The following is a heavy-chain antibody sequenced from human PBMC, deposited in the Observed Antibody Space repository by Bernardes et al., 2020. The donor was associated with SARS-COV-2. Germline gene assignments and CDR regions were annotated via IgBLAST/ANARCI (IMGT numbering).Heavy chain of an antibody. CDR1: GYTFTGYY. Sequence: ASVKVSCKASGYTFTGYYMHWVRQAPGQGLEWMGWINPNSGGTNYAQKFQGWVTMTRDTSISTAYMELSRLRSDDTAVYYCARQHEYSSSSFDPWGQGTLVTVSS. CDR2: INPNSGGT. D-gene: IGHD6-6*01. CDR3: ARQHEYSSSSFDP. J-gene: IGHJ5*02. V-gene: IGHV1-2*04.